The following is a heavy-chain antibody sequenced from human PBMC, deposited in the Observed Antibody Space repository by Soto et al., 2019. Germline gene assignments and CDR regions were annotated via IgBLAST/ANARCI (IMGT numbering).Heavy chain of an antibody. Sequence: ESGGGLVKPGGSLRLSCAASGFTFSDYYMSWIRQAPGKGLEWVSYISSSGSTIYYADSVKGRFTISRDNAKNSLYLQMNSLRAEDTAVYYCARRVDFWSGYYNPYYYYYMDVWGKGTTVTVSS. CDR3: ARRVDFWSGYYNPYYYYYMDV. D-gene: IGHD3-3*01. CDR1: GFTFSDYY. CDR2: ISSSGSTI. J-gene: IGHJ6*03. V-gene: IGHV3-11*01.